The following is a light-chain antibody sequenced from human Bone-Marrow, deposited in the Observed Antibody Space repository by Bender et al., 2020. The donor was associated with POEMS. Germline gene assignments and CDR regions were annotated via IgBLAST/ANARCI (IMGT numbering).Light chain of an antibody. CDR2: EDT. CDR3: SAWDDSLSGWV. CDR1: SNDVGNYNY. J-gene: IGLJ3*02. V-gene: IGLV2-8*01. Sequence: QSVVTQPPSLSEAPRQRVTISCTGTSNDVGNYNYVSWYRQDPGKAPKMLISEDTKRPSGVPDRFSGSKSGNPASLTVSGLQSEDEALYYCSAWDDSLSGWVFGGGTKLTVL.